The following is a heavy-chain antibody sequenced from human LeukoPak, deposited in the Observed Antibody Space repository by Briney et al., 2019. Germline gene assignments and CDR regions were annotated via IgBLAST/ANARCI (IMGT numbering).Heavy chain of an antibody. V-gene: IGHV1-69*13. CDR3: ARVAYSGYAYFDY. CDR2: IIPIFGTA. CDR1: GGTFSSYA. J-gene: IGHJ4*02. Sequence: GASVKVSCKASGGTFSSYAISWVRQAPGQGLEWMGGIIPIFGTANYAQKFQGRVTITADESTSTAYMELSSLRSEDTAVYYCARVAYSGYAYFDYWGQGTLVTVSS. D-gene: IGHD5-12*01.